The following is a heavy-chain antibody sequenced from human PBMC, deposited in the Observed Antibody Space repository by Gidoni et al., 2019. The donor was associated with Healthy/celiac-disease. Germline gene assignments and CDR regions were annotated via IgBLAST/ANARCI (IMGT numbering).Heavy chain of an antibody. V-gene: IGHV3-11*01. CDR2: ISSSGSTI. D-gene: IGHD1-7*01. Sequence: QVQLVESGGGLVKPGGSLRLSCAASGFTFRDYYMSWIRQAPGKGLEWVSIISSSGSTIYYADSVKGRFTISRDNAKNSLYLQMNSRRAEDTAVYYCARVGREARTTSAFDIWGQGTMVTVSS. CDR1: GFTFRDYY. CDR3: ARVGREARTTSAFDI. J-gene: IGHJ3*02.